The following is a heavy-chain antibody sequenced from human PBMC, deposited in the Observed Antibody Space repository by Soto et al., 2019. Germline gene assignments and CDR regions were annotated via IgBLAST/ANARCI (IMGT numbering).Heavy chain of an antibody. CDR1: GYTFTSYD. CDR3: ARDERFLEWLLLDY. CDR2: ISAYNGNT. Sequence: ASVKVSCKASGYTFTSYDINWVRQAPGQGLEWMGWISAYNGNTNYAQKLQGRVTMTTDTSTSTAYMELRGLRSDDTAVYYCARDERFLEWLLLDYWGHGTLVTVSS. J-gene: IGHJ4*01. V-gene: IGHV1-18*01. D-gene: IGHD3-3*01.